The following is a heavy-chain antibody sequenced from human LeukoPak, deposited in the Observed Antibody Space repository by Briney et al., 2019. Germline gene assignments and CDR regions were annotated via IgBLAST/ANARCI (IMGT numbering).Heavy chain of an antibody. J-gene: IGHJ5*02. Sequence: GGSLRLSCAASGFTVSSNYMSWVRQAPGKGLEWVSVIYSGGSTYYADSVKGRFTISRDNSKNTLYLQMNSLRAEDTAVYYCARGKWELLADWFDPWGQGTLVTVSS. D-gene: IGHD1-26*01. CDR3: ARGKWELLADWFDP. CDR2: IYSGGST. V-gene: IGHV3-53*01. CDR1: GFTVSSNY.